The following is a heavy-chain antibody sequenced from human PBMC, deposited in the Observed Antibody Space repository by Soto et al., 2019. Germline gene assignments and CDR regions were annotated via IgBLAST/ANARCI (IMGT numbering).Heavy chain of an antibody. CDR2: IYYSGST. Sequence: SETLSLTCTVSGGSISSYYWSWIRQPPGKGLEWIGYIYYSGSTNYNPSLKSRVTISVDTSKNHFSLKLSSVTAADTAVYYCAKDNPAHCSGGSCSCYYYGMDVWGQGTTVTVSS. CDR3: AKDNPAHCSGGSCSCYYYGMDV. D-gene: IGHD2-15*01. CDR1: GGSISSYY. V-gene: IGHV4-59*01. J-gene: IGHJ6*02.